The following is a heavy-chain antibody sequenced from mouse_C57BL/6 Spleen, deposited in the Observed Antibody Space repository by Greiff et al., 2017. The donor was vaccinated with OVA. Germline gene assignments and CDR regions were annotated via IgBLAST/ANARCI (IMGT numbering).Heavy chain of an antibody. CDR3: ARDLMITRYFDV. CDR1: GFTFSSYA. CDR2: ISDGGSYT. V-gene: IGHV5-4*01. J-gene: IGHJ1*03. Sequence: EVNVVESGGGLVKPGGSLKLSCAASGFTFSSYAMSWVRQTPEKRLEWVATISDGGSYTYYPDNVKGRFTISRDNAKNNLYLQMSHLKSEDTAMYYCARDLMITRYFDVWGTGTTVTVSS. D-gene: IGHD2-4*01.